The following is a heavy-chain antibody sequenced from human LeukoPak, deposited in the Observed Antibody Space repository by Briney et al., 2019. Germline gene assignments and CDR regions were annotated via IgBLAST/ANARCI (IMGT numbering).Heavy chain of an antibody. CDR1: GYTFTSYY. Sequence: GASVKVSCKASGYTFTSYYMHWVRQAPGQGLEWMGIINPSGGSTSYAQKFQGRVTMTRDMSTSTVYMELSSLRSEDTAVYYCVRAERFVNLVVEYWGQGTLVTVSS. V-gene: IGHV1-46*01. J-gene: IGHJ4*02. CDR3: VRAERFVNLVVEY. D-gene: IGHD1-26*01. CDR2: INPSGGST.